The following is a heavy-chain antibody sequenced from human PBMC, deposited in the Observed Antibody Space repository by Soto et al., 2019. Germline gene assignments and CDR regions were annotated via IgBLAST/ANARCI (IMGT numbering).Heavy chain of an antibody. J-gene: IGHJ4*02. D-gene: IGHD3-9*01. CDR3: ARDGLRYFDWLLYNPSYFDY. CDR2: ISAYNGNT. Sequence: ASVKVSCKASGYTFTSYGISWVRQAPGQGLEWMGWISAYNGNTNYAQKLQGRVTMTTDTSTSTAYMELRSLRSDDTAVYYCARDGLRYFDWLLYNPSYFDYWGQGTLVTVSS. V-gene: IGHV1-18*01. CDR1: GYTFTSYG.